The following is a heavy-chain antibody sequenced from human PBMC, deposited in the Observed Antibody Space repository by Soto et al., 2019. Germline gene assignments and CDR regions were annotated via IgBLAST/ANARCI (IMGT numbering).Heavy chain of an antibody. V-gene: IGHV6-1*01. J-gene: IGHJ5*01. CDR2: TYYRSKWYN. D-gene: IGHD4-17*01. Sequence: SQTLSLTCALTGDSVSRKTSAWSWIRLSPSRGLEWLGRTYYRSKWYNEYAESLKSRIAINPDTSRNHFSLQLKFVTPEDTAVYYCAREVGSSAVTTDWFDSWGQGTLVTVSS. CDR1: GDSVSRKTSA. CDR3: AREVGSSAVTTDWFDS.